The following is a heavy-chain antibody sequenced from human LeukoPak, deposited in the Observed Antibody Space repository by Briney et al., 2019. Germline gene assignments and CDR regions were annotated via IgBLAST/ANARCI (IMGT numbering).Heavy chain of an antibody. CDR3: ARDLGQYYDTSDNWFDP. J-gene: IGHJ5*02. CDR1: GYTFTSYD. V-gene: IGHV1-8*03. CDR2: MNPNSGNT. D-gene: IGHD3-22*01. Sequence: ASVKVSCKASGYTFTSYDINWVRQATGQGLEWMGWMNPNSGNTGYAQKFQGRVTITRNTSISTAYVELSSLRSEDTAVYYCARDLGQYYDTSDNWFDPWGQGTLVTVSS.